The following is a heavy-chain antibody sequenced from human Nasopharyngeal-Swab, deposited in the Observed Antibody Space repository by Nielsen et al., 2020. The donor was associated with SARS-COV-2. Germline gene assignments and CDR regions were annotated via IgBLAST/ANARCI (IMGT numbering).Heavy chain of an antibody. J-gene: IGHJ3*01. V-gene: IGHV3-7*04. CDR2: IKQDGSQK. CDR1: GFTFSNYW. CDR3: ARGET. Sequence: GESLKISCAASGFTFSNYWMSWVRQAPGKGLEWVANIKQDGSQKYYVDSVKGRFTISRDNAKNSLYLQMNSLRAEDTAVFYCARGETWGQGTMATVSS.